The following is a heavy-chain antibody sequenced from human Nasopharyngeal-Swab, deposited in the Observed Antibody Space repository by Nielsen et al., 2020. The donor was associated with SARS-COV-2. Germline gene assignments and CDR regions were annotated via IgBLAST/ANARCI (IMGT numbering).Heavy chain of an antibody. CDR3: TTDLMYCSSTSRYSFDY. V-gene: IGHV3-15*01. CDR2: IKSKTDGGTT. Sequence: WIRQPPGKGLEWVGRIKSKTDGGTTDYAAPVKGRFTISRDDSKNTLYLQMNSLKTEDTAVYYCTTDLMYCSSTSRYSFDYWGQGTLVTVSS. J-gene: IGHJ4*02. D-gene: IGHD2-2*01.